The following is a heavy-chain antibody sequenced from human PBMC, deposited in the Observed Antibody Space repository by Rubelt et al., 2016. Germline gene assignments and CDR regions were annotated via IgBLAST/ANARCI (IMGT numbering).Heavy chain of an antibody. CDR2: IDWDDDK. Sequence: QVTLRESGPALVKPTQTLTLTCTFSGFSLTTSGMCVSWIRQFPGKALEWLARIDWDDDKFYSTSLQTRLTISKDTSKNQVVLTMTKMDPVETATYYCARTKKFGESTRYYFDYWGQGTLVTVSS. D-gene: IGHD3-10*01. CDR1: GFSLTTSGMC. J-gene: IGHJ4*02. V-gene: IGHV2-70*17. CDR3: ARTKKFGESTRYYFDY.